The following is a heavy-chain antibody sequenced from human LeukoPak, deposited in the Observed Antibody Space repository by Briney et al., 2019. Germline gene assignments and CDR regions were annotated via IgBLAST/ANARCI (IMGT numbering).Heavy chain of an antibody. V-gene: IGHV5-51*01. CDR1: GYSFTSYW. J-gene: IGHJ5*02. D-gene: IGHD3-10*01. CDR2: IYLGDSDT. Sequence: GESLKISCKGSGYSFTSYWIGWVRQMTGKGLEWMRIIYLGDSDTRYSPSFQGQVTISAGKSISTAYLQWSSLKASDTAMYYCARSAPTAYYGSGRGIGFDPWGQGTLVTVSS. CDR3: ARSAPTAYYGSGRGIGFDP.